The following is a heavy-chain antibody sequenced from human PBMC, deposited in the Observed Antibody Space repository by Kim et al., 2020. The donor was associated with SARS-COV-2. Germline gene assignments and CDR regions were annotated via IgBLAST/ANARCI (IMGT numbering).Heavy chain of an antibody. J-gene: IGHJ6*02. CDR2: ISSSSSYI. Sequence: GGSLRLSCAASGFTFSSYSMNWVRQAPGKGLEWVSSISSSSSYIYYADSVKGRFTISRDNAKNSLYLQMNSLRAEDTAVYYCARDLKQWLVPHYYYYGMDVRGPGATVTVSS. D-gene: IGHD6-19*01. V-gene: IGHV3-21*01. CDR3: ARDLKQWLVPHYYYYGMDV. CDR1: GFTFSSYS.